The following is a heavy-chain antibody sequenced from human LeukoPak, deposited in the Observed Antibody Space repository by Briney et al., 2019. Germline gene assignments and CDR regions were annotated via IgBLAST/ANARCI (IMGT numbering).Heavy chain of an antibody. CDR2: IYPGDSDT. CDR3: ARHDLYSGSYSDSYYYYGMDV. D-gene: IGHD1-26*01. CDR1: GYSFTSYW. V-gene: IGHV5-51*01. Sequence: PGESLKISCKGSGYSFTSYWIGWVRPLPGKGLEWMGIIYPGDSDTRYSPSFQGQVTISADKSISTAYLQWSSLKASDTAMYYCARHDLYSGSYSDSYYYYGMDVWGQGTTVTVSS. J-gene: IGHJ6*02.